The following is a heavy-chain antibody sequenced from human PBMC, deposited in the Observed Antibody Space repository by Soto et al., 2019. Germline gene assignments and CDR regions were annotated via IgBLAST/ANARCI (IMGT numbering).Heavy chain of an antibody. CDR1: GGSFSTNE. V-gene: IGHV1-69*01. CDR2: IFPNVGTA. J-gene: IGHJ4*02. Sequence: QVHLEQSGAEVKKAGTSVKVSCKAFGGSFSTNEIAWVRQAPGQGLEWMGRIFPNVGTADYAQKFEGRLTIIADDATATVFMDLSRLTAADTAVYFCARARYSSRWGTFDSWGQGTQVAVAS. D-gene: IGHD6-19*01. CDR3: ARARYSSRWGTFDS.